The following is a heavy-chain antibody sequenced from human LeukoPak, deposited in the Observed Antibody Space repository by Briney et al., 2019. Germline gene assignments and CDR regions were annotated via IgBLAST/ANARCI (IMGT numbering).Heavy chain of an antibody. J-gene: IGHJ4*02. CDR3: AKDRRQWLGYFDY. CDR1: GFTFTSYA. Sequence: PGGSLRLSCAASGFTFTSYAMSWVRRAPGKGLEWVSGISGSGGTTYYADSVKCRFTISRDNSKNTLYMQMNSLRAEDTAVYYCAKDRRQWLGYFDYWGQGALVTVSS. V-gene: IGHV3-23*01. CDR2: ISGSGGTT. D-gene: IGHD6-19*01.